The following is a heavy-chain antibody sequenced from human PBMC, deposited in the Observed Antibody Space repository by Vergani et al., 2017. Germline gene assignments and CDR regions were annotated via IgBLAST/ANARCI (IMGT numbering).Heavy chain of an antibody. J-gene: IGHJ2*01. CDR2: INHTGST. Sequence: QVQLQQWGAGLLKPSETLSLTCAVYGESFSAYYWSWIRQPPGKGLEWIGEINHTGSTNYNPSLKSRVTISADTSKNQFSLRLTSVTAADTAVYYCASGKYYSDSTSHFRGRYFDVWGRGTLVTVPS. V-gene: IGHV4-34*01. D-gene: IGHD3-16*01. CDR1: GESFSAYY. CDR3: ASGKYYSDSTSHFRGRYFDV.